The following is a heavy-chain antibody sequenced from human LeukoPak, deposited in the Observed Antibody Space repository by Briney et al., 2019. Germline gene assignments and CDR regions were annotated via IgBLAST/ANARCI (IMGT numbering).Heavy chain of an antibody. CDR2: INSDGSST. J-gene: IGHJ5*02. V-gene: IGHV3-74*01. CDR1: GFTFSSYW. CDR3: ARDRIAAAWPLDNWFDP. Sequence: PGGSLRLSCAASGFTFSSYWMHWVRQAPGKGLVWVSRINSDGSSTSYADSVKGRFTISRDNAKNTLYLQMNSLRAEDTAVYYCARDRIAAAWPLDNWFDPWGQGTLVTVSS. D-gene: IGHD6-13*01.